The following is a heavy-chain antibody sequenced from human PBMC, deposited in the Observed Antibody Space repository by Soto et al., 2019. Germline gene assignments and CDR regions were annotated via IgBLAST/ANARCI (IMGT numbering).Heavy chain of an antibody. Sequence: QVQLQESGPGLVKPSQTLSLTCTVSGGSISSGDYYWSWIRQPPGKGLEWIGYIYYSGSTYYNPSLKSRITITEDTSKNQFSLKLSSVTAADTAVYYCAGNYDSGSYHYPNWFDPWGQGTLVTVSS. J-gene: IGHJ5*02. D-gene: IGHD3-10*01. CDR1: GGSISSGDYY. V-gene: IGHV4-30-4*01. CDR3: AGNYDSGSYHYPNWFDP. CDR2: IYYSGST.